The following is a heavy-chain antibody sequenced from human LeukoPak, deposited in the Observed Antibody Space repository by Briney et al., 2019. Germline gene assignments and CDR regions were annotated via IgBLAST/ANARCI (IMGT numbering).Heavy chain of an antibody. CDR3: ARVLSGSWDWFDP. J-gene: IGHJ5*02. CDR2: ISYDGSNK. Sequence: GRSLRLSCAASGFTFSSYGMHWVRQAPGKGLEWVAVISYDGSNKYYADSVKGRLTISRDNSKNTLYLQMNSLRAEDTAVYYCARVLSGSWDWFDPWGQGTLVTVSS. V-gene: IGHV3-30*03. D-gene: IGHD3-22*01. CDR1: GFTFSSYG.